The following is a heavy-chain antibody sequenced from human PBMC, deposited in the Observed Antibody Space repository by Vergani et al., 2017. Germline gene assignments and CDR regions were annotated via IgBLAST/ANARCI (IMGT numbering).Heavy chain of an antibody. J-gene: IGHJ6*03. Sequence: EVQLVESGGGVVRPGGSLRLSCAASGFTFSSYWMSWVRQAPGKGLEWVANIKQDGSEKYYVDSVKGRFTISRDNAKNSLYLQMNSLRAEDTAVYYCAREFGTGTSDHYYYYYMDVWGKGTTVTVSS. CDR2: IKQDGSEK. CDR3: AREFGTGTSDHYYYYYMDV. CDR1: GFTFSSYW. V-gene: IGHV3-7*01. D-gene: IGHD3/OR15-3a*01.